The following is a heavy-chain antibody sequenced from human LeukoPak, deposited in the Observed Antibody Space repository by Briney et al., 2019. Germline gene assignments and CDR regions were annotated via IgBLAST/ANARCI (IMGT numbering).Heavy chain of an antibody. V-gene: IGHV4-59*08. J-gene: IGHJ6*02. CDR1: GGSISSYY. CDR2: IYYSGST. D-gene: IGHD2-21*01. Sequence: SETLSLTCTVSGGSISSYYWSWIRQPPGKGLEWIGYIYYSGSTNYNPSLKSRVTISVDTSKNQFSLKLSSVTAADTAVYYCARLQSAIDSYYYYGMDVWGHGTTVTVSS. CDR3: ARLQSAIDSYYYYGMDV.